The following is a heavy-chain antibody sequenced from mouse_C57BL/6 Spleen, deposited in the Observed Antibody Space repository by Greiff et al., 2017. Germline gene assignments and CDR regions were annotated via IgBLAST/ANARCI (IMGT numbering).Heavy chain of an antibody. Sequence: EVQLKESGPGLVKPSQSLSLTCSVTGYSITSGYYWNWIRQFPGNKLEWMGYISYDGSNNYNPSLKNRISITRDTSKNQFFLKLNSVTTEDTATYYCAREFSGPFDYWGQGTTLTVSS. J-gene: IGHJ2*01. CDR1: GYSITSGYY. V-gene: IGHV3-6*01. CDR2: ISYDGSN. CDR3: AREFSGPFDY.